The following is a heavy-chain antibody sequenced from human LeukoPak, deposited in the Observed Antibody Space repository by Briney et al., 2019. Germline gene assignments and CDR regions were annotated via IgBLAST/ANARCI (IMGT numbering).Heavy chain of an antibody. CDR3: AKNRGYCSGGSCYGDY. J-gene: IGHJ4*02. CDR2: ISTSGDNT. V-gene: IGHV3-23*01. CDR1: GFTFSNYA. Sequence: GGSLRVSCAASGFTFSNYAMSWVRQAPGKRLEWVSTISTSGDNTYFADSVKGRFTISRDISKNTLYLQMNSLRVEDTAVYYCAKNRGYCSGGSCYGDYWGQGTLVTVSS. D-gene: IGHD2-15*01.